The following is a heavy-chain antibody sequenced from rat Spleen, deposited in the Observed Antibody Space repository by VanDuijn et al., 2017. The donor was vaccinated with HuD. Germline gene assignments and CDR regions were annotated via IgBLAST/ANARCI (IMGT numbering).Heavy chain of an antibody. CDR2: IKAKSNNYAT. CDR1: GFTFSYAW. CDR3: TWYYYGATYYYRFTY. Sequence: EVQLVETGGSLVQPGKSLKLTCATSGFTFSYAWMHWIRQSPEKQLEWVAQIKAKSNNYATYYAESVKGRFTISRDASKSSVYLQMNNLKEEEPAIYYCTWYYYGATYYYRFTYWGQGTLVTVSS. V-gene: IGHV6-8*01. D-gene: IGHD1-12*02. J-gene: IGHJ3*01.